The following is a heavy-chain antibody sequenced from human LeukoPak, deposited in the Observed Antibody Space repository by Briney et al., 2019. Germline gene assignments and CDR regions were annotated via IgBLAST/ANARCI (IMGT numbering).Heavy chain of an antibody. CDR3: AKSIAARPLYYYGMDV. D-gene: IGHD6-6*01. J-gene: IGHJ6*02. Sequence: PGGSLRLSCAASGFTFSSYAMHWVRQAPGKGLEWVSAISGSGGSTYYADSVKGRFTISRDNSKNTLYLQMNSLRAEDTAVYYCAKSIAARPLYYYGMDVWGQGTTVTVSS. CDR1: GFTFSSYA. CDR2: ISGSGGST. V-gene: IGHV3-23*01.